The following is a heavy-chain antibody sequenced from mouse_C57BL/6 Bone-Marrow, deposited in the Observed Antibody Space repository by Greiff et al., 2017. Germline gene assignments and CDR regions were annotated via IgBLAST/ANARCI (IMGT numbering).Heavy chain of an antibody. CDR3: ARFCYAMDY. J-gene: IGHJ4*01. CDR2: ISSGSSTI. Sequence: EVMLVESGGGLVKPGGSLKLSCAVSGFTFSDYGMHWVRQAPEKGLEWVAYISSGSSTIYYADTVKGRFTISRDNAKNTLFLQMTSLRSEDTAMYYCARFCYAMDYWGQGTSVTVSS. CDR1: GFTFSDYG. V-gene: IGHV5-17*01.